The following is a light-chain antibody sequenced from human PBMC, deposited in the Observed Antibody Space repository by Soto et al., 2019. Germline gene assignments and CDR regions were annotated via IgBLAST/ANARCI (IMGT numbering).Light chain of an antibody. CDR3: SSYTSINTHV. CDR1: SSDVGGYNF. CDR2: DVS. J-gene: IGLJ1*01. V-gene: IGLV2-14*01. Sequence: QSALTQPASVSGSPGQSSTISCTGTSSDVGGYNFVSWYQQHPGKAPKLIISDVSNRPSGVSTRFSGSKSGNTASLTISGLQAEDEADYYCSSYTSINTHVFGTGTKVTVL.